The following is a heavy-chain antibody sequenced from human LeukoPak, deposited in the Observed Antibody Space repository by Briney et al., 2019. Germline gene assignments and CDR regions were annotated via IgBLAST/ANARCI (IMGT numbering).Heavy chain of an antibody. CDR1: GGSISSYY. Sequence: SETLSLTCTVSGGSISSYYWSWIRQPAGKGLEWIGRIYTSGSTNYNPSLKSRVTMSVDTSKNQFSLKLSSVTAADTAVYYCARESRKGASDAFDIWGQGTLVTVSS. CDR3: ARESRKGASDAFDI. J-gene: IGHJ3*02. D-gene: IGHD1-26*01. V-gene: IGHV4-4*07. CDR2: IYTSGST.